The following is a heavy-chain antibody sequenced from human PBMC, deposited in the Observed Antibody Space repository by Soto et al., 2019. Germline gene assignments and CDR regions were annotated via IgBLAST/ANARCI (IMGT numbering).Heavy chain of an antibody. J-gene: IGHJ4*02. D-gene: IGHD3-3*01. CDR1: GGTLSSFINYP. CDR2: IVPNVGTV. CDR3: ARRDTSGFLRYFDN. V-gene: IGHV1-69*06. Sequence: QMQLVQSGAEVKKPGSSVKVSCKASGGTLSSFINYPINWVRQAPGQGLEWMGGIVPNVGTVNYAQKFQGRGTMTADKSTGTAEKELSSLRSEDTALYYWARRDTSGFLRYFDNWGQGTLVTVSS.